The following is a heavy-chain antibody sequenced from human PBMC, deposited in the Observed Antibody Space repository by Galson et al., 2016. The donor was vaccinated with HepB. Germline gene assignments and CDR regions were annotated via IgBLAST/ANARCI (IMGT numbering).Heavy chain of an antibody. CDR3: AREPEISGNHGDAFVI. J-gene: IGHJ3*02. V-gene: IGHV1-46*01. Sequence: SVKVSCKASGHTFSTYYIHWVRLAPGQGLEWMGIMNPRTGATIYSQTFQARVTMTGDASTKTFYMELSSLRLEDTAVYYCAREPEISGNHGDAFVIWGQGALVSVSS. CDR2: MNPRTGAT. D-gene: IGHD1-26*01. CDR1: GHTFSTYY.